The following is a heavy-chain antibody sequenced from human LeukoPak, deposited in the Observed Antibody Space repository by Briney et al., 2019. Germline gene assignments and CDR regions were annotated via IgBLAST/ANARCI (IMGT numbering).Heavy chain of an antibody. D-gene: IGHD2-2*01. CDR1: GFAFDGHG. Sequence: GGSLRLSCTASGFAFDGHGMSWVRQVPGKGLEWVSGINWSGGSTGYADPLRGRFTISRDNAKNSPYLRMDSLRAEDTALYYCARAPITSPFYFDYWGQGTLVTVSS. V-gene: IGHV3-20*04. CDR3: ARAPITSPFYFDY. J-gene: IGHJ4*02. CDR2: INWSGGST.